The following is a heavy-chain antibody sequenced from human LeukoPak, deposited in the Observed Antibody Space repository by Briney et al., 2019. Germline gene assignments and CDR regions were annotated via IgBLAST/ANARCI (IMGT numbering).Heavy chain of an antibody. CDR2: ISGSGGSA. Sequence: GGSLRFSCAAAGFTFSNYAMTWVRQAPGKGLEWVSAISGSGGSAYYADSVKGRFTISRDNSKNTLYLQMNSLRAEDTAVYYCAKAWAGYSYGLEYYFDYWGQGTLVTVSS. CDR1: GFTFSNYA. CDR3: AKAWAGYSYGLEYYFDY. D-gene: IGHD5-18*01. J-gene: IGHJ4*02. V-gene: IGHV3-23*01.